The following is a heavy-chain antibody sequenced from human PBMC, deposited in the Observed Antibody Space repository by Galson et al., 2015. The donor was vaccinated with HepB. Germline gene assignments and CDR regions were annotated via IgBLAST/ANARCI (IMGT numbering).Heavy chain of an antibody. CDR3: ARANYFGSADY. D-gene: IGHD3-10*01. Sequence: LSLTCTVSGDSISSYYWSWIRQPPGKGLEWIGYIHYSGSTDYNPSLKSRVTISVDTSKNQFSLKLNSVTAADTAVYYCARANYFGSADYWGQGTLVTVSS. CDR2: IHYSGST. CDR1: GDSISSYY. J-gene: IGHJ4*02. V-gene: IGHV4-59*01.